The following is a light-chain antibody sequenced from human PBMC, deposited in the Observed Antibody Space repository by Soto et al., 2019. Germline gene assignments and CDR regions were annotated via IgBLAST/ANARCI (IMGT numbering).Light chain of an antibody. CDR3: CSYAGNPYV. J-gene: IGLJ1*01. V-gene: IGLV2-23*01. Sequence: QSVLTQPASVSGSPGQSIAISCTGTSSDVGSYNSVSWYQQHPGKAPKLMIYEGSKRRSGVSDRFSGSKSGNTASLTISGLQAEDEADYYCCSYAGNPYVFGTGTKLTVL. CDR1: SSDVGSYNS. CDR2: EGS.